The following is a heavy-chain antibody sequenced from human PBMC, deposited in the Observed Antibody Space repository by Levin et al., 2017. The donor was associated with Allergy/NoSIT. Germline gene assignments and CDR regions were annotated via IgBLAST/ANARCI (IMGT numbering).Heavy chain of an antibody. D-gene: IGHD3-10*01. CDR1: GYTFTGYY. CDR2: INPNSGGT. J-gene: IGHJ4*02. CDR3: ARAQYRITMVRGEDLLSGY. V-gene: IGHV1-2*02. Sequence: GESLKISCKASGYTFTGYYMHWVRQAPGQGLEWMGWINPNSGGTNYAQKFQGRVTMTRDTSISTAYMELSRLRSDDTAVYYCARAQYRITMVRGEDLLSGYWGQGTLVTVSS.